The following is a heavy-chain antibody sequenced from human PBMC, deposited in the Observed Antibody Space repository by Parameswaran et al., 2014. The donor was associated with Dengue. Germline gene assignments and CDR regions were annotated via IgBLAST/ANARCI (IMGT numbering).Heavy chain of an antibody. V-gene: IGHV1-18*01. J-gene: IGHJ4*02. D-gene: IGHD7-27*01. CDR2: ISAYNGNT. CDR3: ARGPKFLTGDFGELVY. Sequence: VRQAPGQGLEWMGWISAYNGNTNYAQKLQGRVTMTTDTSTSTAYMELRSLRSDDTAVYYCARGPKFLTGDFGELVYWGQGTLVTVSS.